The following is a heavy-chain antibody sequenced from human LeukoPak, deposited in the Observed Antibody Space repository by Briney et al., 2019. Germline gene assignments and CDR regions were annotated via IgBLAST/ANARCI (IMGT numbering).Heavy chain of an antibody. D-gene: IGHD1-1*01. CDR2: INHSGST. Sequence: SETLSLTCTVSGGSISSYYWSWIRQPPGKGLEWIGEINHSGSTNYNPSLKSRVTISVDTSKNQFSLKLSSVTAADTAVYYCARRTGFFDYWGQGTLVTVSS. V-gene: IGHV4-34*01. J-gene: IGHJ4*02. CDR1: GGSISSYY. CDR3: ARRTGFFDY.